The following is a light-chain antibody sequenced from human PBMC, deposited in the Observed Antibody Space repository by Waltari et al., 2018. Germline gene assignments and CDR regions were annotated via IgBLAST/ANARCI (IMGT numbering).Light chain of an antibody. CDR1: KLGDKY. J-gene: IGLJ2*01. V-gene: IGLV3-1*01. CDR3: QAWDSSTGV. CDR2: QDR. Sequence: SYELTQPPSVSVSPGQTASITCSGDKLGDKYACWYQQKPGQSPVGVIYQDRKRPSGFPARFPGSKPWNTATLTISGTQAMDEADYYCQAWDSSTGVFGGGTKLTVL.